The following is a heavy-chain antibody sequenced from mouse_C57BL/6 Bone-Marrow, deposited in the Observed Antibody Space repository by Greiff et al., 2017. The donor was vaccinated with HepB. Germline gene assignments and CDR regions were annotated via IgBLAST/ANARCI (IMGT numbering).Heavy chain of an antibody. D-gene: IGHD2-5*01. J-gene: IGHJ3*01. Sequence: QVQLQQSGAELVRPGASVTLSCKASGYTFTDYEMHWVKQTPVHGLEWIGAIDPETGGTAYNQKFKGKAILTADKSSSTAYMELRSLTSEDSAVYYCTSPLYYSNYVVFAYWGQGTLVTVSA. CDR2: IDPETGGT. CDR3: TSPLYYSNYVVFAY. V-gene: IGHV1-15*01. CDR1: GYTFTDYE.